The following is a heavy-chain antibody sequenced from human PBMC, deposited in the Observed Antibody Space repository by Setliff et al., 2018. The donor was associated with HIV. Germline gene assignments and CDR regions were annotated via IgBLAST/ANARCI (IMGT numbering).Heavy chain of an antibody. V-gene: IGHV4-38-2*01. CDR2: VYHSGTT. J-gene: IGHJ4*02. CDR1: GYSISTAYY. CDR3: SRLYGSGHYFAFDF. Sequence: SETLSLTCAVSGYSISTAYYWGWIRQPPGKGLEWIGSVYHSGTTYYNPSLKSRVTISVDTSKNQFSLKLTSVTAADTAVYYCSRLYGSGHYFAFDFWGQGALVTVSS. D-gene: IGHD3-10*01.